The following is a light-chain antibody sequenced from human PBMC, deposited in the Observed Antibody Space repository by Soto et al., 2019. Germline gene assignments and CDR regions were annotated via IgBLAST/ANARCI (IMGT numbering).Light chain of an antibody. J-gene: IGLJ2*01. CDR3: CSYAGSYTLV. CDR1: SSNVGAGRD. Sequence: QSVLTQPPSVSGAPGQRVTISCTGSSSNVGAGRDVHWYRQLPGAAPKFLISDSNNRASGVPDRFSGSKSGNTASLTISGLQAEDEADYFCCSYAGSYTLVFGGGTKLTVL. CDR2: DSN. V-gene: IGLV1-40*01.